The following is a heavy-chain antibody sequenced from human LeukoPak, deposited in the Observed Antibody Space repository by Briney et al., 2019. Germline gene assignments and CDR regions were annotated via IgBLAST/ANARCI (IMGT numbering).Heavy chain of an antibody. CDR3: ASGRYYGGSSYWYFDL. CDR1: GYTFTSYY. J-gene: IGHJ2*01. Sequence: ASVKVSCKASGYTFTSYYMHWVRQAPGQGLEWMGIINPSGGSTSYAQKFQGRVTMTRDMSTSTVYMELSSLRSEDTAVYYCASGRYYGGSSYWYFDLWGRGTLVTVSS. CDR2: INPSGGST. D-gene: IGHD4-23*01. V-gene: IGHV1-46*01.